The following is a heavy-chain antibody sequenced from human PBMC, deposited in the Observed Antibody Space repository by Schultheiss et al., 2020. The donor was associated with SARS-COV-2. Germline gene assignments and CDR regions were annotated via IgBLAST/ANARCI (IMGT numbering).Heavy chain of an antibody. CDR3: ARDYRTGVTSLFGGAHFYYGMDV. CDR2: IIPVFVTA. Sequence: SVKVSCKASGGTFSSYAISWVRQAPGQGLEWMGGIIPVFVTAEYAQKFQGRVTITADKTTTTAYMELSSLTSEDTAVYYCARDYRTGVTSLFGGAHFYYGMDVWGRGTTVTVSS. V-gene: IGHV1-69*06. J-gene: IGHJ6*02. D-gene: IGHD3-16*01. CDR1: GGTFSSYA.